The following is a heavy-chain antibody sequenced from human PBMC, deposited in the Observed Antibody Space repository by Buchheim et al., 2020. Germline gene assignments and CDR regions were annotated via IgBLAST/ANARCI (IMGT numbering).Heavy chain of an antibody. D-gene: IGHD3-16*01. J-gene: IGHJ4*02. CDR1: GFTFSSHW. Sequence: EVQVVESGGGLVQPGGSLRLSCAASGFTFSSHWMHWVRQAPGKGLVWVSRINSDGTIINYSDSVRGRFTISRDNAKNPLYLQMNSLRAEDTAVYYCALFQYDYLWGTYGWGQGTL. CDR2: INSDGTII. V-gene: IGHV3-74*01. CDR3: ALFQYDYLWGTYG.